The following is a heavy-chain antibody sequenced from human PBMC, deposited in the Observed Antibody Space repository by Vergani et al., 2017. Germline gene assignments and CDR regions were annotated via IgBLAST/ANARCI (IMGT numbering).Heavy chain of an antibody. D-gene: IGHD3-9*01. CDR3: ARRSCIVYDIFSGTQYCFDF. CDR1: GFSIDNGYY. CDR2: LYRTVRT. V-gene: IGHV4-38-2*01. J-gene: IGHJ4*02. Sequence: QVQLQESGPGLVKPSETLSLTCAVSGFSIDNGYYWDWLRQPPGKGLEWIGSLYRTVRTHFNPSLKSRVTISVNTSNNNFSLRLNSLTAADTAVYYCARRSCIVYDIFSGTQYCFDFWGQGTRVTVSS.